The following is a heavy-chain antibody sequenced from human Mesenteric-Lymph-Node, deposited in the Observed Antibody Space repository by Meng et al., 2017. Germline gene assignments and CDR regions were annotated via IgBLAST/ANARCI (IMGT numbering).Heavy chain of an antibody. CDR3: ARHHHSPTFDY. CDR1: GGSISSSSYY. J-gene: IGHJ4*02. V-gene: IGHV4-39*01. D-gene: IGHD1-14*01. CDR2: VVYSGTT. Sequence: QLRLQESGPGLVKPSETLSLTCTVSGGSISSSSYYWAWIRQPPGEGLEWIGSVVYSGTTYYTSSLKSRVSISVDTSKNQFSLKLSSVTAADTAVYYCARHHHSPTFDYWGQGTLVTASS.